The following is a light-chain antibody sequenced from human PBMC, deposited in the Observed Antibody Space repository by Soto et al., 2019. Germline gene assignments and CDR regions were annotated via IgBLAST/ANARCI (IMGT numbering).Light chain of an antibody. J-gene: IGKJ4*01. CDR1: QSVSSY. CDR2: DAS. V-gene: IGKV3-11*01. CDR3: QHRNNWPLT. Sequence: EIVLTQSPATLSLSPGDRATLSCRASQSVSSYLAWYQQKPDQAPRLLIYDASNRATGIPARFSGSGSGTDYTLTISSLEPEDVAVYYCQHRNNWPLTFGGGTKVEIK.